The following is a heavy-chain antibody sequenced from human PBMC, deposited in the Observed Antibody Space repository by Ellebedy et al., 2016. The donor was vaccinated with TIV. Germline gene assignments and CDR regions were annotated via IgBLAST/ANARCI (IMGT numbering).Heavy chain of an antibody. CDR3: ARGLLFYDFWSHYYKGAGDYYYGMDV. CDR1: GGSISSFY. CDR2: IYYSGST. D-gene: IGHD3-3*01. Sequence: MPSETLSLTCTVSGGSISSFYWSWIRQPPGKGLEWIGYIYYSGSTKYKPSLKSRVTISVDTSKNQFSLKLNSATAADTAVYYCARGLLFYDFWSHYYKGAGDYYYGMDVWGQGTTVTVSS. J-gene: IGHJ6*02. V-gene: IGHV4-59*01.